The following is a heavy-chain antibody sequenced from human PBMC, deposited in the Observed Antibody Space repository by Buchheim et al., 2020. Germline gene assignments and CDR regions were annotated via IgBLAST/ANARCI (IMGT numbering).Heavy chain of an antibody. CDR3: TRTITAITRGPFDY. Sequence: QVQFVQSGAEVKTPGASVNISCTASGYNFRHYVINWLRQAPGQSFEWLGWIDAGEGKRKYSETFEAKVTITTDTAANIAYLQVGSLRSDDTAVYYCTRTITAITRGPFDYWGQGTL. CDR1: GYNFRHYV. CDR2: IDAGEGKR. V-gene: IGHV1-3*01. J-gene: IGHJ4*02. D-gene: IGHD1-7*01.